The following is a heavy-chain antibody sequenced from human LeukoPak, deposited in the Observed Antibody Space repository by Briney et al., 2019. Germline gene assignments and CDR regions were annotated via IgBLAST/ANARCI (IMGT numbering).Heavy chain of an antibody. J-gene: IGHJ4*02. Sequence: LAGGSLRLSCAASGFTFSSYAMSWVRQAPGKGLEWVSAVSGSGGSTYYADSVKGRFTISRDNSKNTLYLQMNSLRGEDAVVYYCATSPSNTQLSFDYWGQGTLVSVSS. V-gene: IGHV3-23*01. CDR3: ATSPSNTQLSFDY. CDR2: VSGSGGST. D-gene: IGHD5-18*01. CDR1: GFTFSSYA.